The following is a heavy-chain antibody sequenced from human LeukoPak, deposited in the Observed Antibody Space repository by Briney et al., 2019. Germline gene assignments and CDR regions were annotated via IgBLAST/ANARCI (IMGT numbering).Heavy chain of an antibody. CDR2: INHSGST. V-gene: IGHV4-34*01. Sequence: SETLSPTCAVYGGPFSGYYWSWIRQPPGKGLEWIGEINHSGSTNYNPSLKSRVTISVDTSKNQFSLKLSSVTAADTAMYYCARDLYGSGLPDYWGQGTLVTVSS. CDR1: GGPFSGYY. CDR3: ARDLYGSGLPDY. J-gene: IGHJ4*02. D-gene: IGHD3-10*01.